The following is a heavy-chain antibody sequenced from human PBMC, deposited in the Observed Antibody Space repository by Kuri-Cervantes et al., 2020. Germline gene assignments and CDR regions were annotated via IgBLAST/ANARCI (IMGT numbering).Heavy chain of an antibody. Sequence: ASVKVSCKASGYTFTSYDINWVRRATGQGLEWMGWMNPNSGNTGYAQKFQGRVTMTRNTSISTAYMELSSLRSEDTAVYYCARSAMVRGVWIWDGMDVWGQGTTVTVSS. CDR1: GYTFTSYD. V-gene: IGHV1-8*01. CDR2: MNPNSGNT. J-gene: IGHJ6*02. CDR3: ARSAMVRGVWIWDGMDV. D-gene: IGHD3-10*01.